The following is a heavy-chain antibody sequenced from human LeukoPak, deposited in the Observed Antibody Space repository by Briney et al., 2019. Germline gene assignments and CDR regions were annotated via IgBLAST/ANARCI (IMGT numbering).Heavy chain of an antibody. Sequence: GVSLRLSCAASGFIFSSYTMSWVRQIPGKGLEWVSAISGSGGSTYYADSVKGRFTIFRDNSKNTLYLQMNSLRAEDTAVYYCAKDRFYDGSGYYAYWGQGTLVTVSS. J-gene: IGHJ4*02. CDR1: GFIFSSYT. D-gene: IGHD3-22*01. CDR3: AKDRFYDGSGYYAY. V-gene: IGHV3-23*01. CDR2: ISGSGGST.